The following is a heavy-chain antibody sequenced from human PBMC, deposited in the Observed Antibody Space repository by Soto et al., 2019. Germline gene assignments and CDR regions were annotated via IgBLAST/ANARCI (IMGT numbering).Heavy chain of an antibody. CDR3: AKDRGGGSQLFDY. D-gene: IGHD3-16*01. Sequence: GGSLRLSCAASGFTFSNYAMSWVRQAPGKGLEWVSAISGSGGNTHYADSVKGRFTISRDNSKNTLYLQMNSLRAEDTAVYYCAKDRGGGSQLFDYWGQGTLVTVSS. CDR1: GFTFSNYA. CDR2: ISGSGGNT. V-gene: IGHV3-23*01. J-gene: IGHJ4*02.